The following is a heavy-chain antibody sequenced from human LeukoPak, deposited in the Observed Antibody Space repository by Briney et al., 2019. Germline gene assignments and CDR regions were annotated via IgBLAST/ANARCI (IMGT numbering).Heavy chain of an antibody. CDR2: ISAYNGNT. Sequence: ASVKVSCKASGGTFSSYAISWARQAPGQGLEWMGWISAYNGNTNYAQKLQGRVTMTTDTSTSTAYMELRSLRSDDTAVYYCARDVYDSSGYYPFDYWGQGTLVTVSS. V-gene: IGHV1-18*01. CDR3: ARDVYDSSGYYPFDY. J-gene: IGHJ4*02. D-gene: IGHD3-22*01. CDR1: GGTFSSYA.